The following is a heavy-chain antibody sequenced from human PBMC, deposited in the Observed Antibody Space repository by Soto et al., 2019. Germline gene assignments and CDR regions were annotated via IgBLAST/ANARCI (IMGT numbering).Heavy chain of an antibody. Sequence: PSETLSLTCTVSGGSISSYYWSWIRQPPGKGLEWIGYMYYGGRTNYNPSLKSRVTISVDTSKMQVSLKLSSVTAADTAVYFCARGTPSPLIVRSSRGPWFDPWGQGTMVIVSS. J-gene: IGHJ5*02. CDR2: MYYGGRT. CDR3: ARGTPSPLIVRSSRGPWFDP. D-gene: IGHD2-15*01. CDR1: GGSISSYY. V-gene: IGHV4-59*08.